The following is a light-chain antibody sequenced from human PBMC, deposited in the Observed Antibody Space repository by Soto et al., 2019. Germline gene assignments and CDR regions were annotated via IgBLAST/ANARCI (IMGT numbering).Light chain of an antibody. Sequence: QSALTQPASVSGSPGQSITISCTGTSSDVGGYNYVSWYQQHPGKAPKLMIYDVSNRPSGVSDPFSGSKSGNTASLTISGLQAEDEADYYCISYTSSSTSVVFGGGTKVTVL. CDR2: DVS. CDR1: SSDVGGYNY. CDR3: ISYTSSSTSVV. V-gene: IGLV2-14*01. J-gene: IGLJ2*01.